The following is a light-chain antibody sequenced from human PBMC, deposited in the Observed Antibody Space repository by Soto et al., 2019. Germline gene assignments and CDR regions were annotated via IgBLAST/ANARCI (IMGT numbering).Light chain of an antibody. J-gene: IGKJ1*01. CDR3: QEYNTWPWT. CDR1: QNITNN. CDR2: GAS. Sequence: EIQMTQSPSSLSASIGDRVTITCQASQNITNNLSWYQQKPGKAPNLLIYGASTRATGIPDRFSGSGSGTEFILTISSLQSEDFAVYYCQEYNTWPWTFGQGTKVDIK. V-gene: IGKV1-33*01.